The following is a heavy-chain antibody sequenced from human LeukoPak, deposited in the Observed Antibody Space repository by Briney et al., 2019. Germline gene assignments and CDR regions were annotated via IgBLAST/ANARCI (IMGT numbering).Heavy chain of an antibody. J-gene: IGHJ4*02. Sequence: PGGSLRLSCVASRFTFRSYWMHWVRQAPGKGLVWVSHINSDGSSTTYADSVKGRFTISRDNAKNTLYLQMNSLRAEDTAVYYCETPLVLDYDILTGTDYWGQGTLVTVSS. CDR3: ETPLVLDYDILTGTDY. CDR2: INSDGSST. V-gene: IGHV3-74*01. CDR1: RFTFRSYW. D-gene: IGHD3-9*01.